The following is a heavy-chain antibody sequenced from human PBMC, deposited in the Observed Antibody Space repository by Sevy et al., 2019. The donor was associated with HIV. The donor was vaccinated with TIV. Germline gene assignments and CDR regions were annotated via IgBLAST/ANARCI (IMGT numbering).Heavy chain of an antibody. CDR3: AREPHSYGVFDY. CDR2: ISSSSSI. D-gene: IGHD5-18*01. CDR1: GFTFSTYE. J-gene: IGHJ4*02. V-gene: IGHV3-48*03. Sequence: GGSLRLSCAASGFTFSTYEMNWVRQAPGKGLEWVSYISSSSSIYYADSVKGRFSISRDNAKNSLYLQMNSLRAEDTAVYYCAREPHSYGVFDYWGQGTLVTVSS.